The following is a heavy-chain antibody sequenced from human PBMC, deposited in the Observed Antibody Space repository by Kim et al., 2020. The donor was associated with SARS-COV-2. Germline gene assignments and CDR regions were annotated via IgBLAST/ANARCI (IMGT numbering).Heavy chain of an antibody. V-gene: IGHV3-11*05. CDR3: ARDFCGSTSCFDY. J-gene: IGHJ4*02. Sequence: GGSLRLSCAASGFTFGDYYMGFIRQAPGKGLEWVSYISSSGSDTNYADSVKGRFTISRDNAKNSMYLQMNSVRAEDTALYYCARDFCGSTSCFDYWGQG. CDR2: ISSSGSDT. CDR1: GFTFGDYY. D-gene: IGHD2-2*01.